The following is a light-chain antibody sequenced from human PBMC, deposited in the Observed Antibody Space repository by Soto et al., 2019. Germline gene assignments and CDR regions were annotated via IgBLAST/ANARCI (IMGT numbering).Light chain of an antibody. J-gene: IGKJ2*02. CDR3: QHYDSVPCT. CDR1: QDIKNY. V-gene: IGKV1-33*01. CDR2: DAS. Sequence: DIQLTQSPSSLSASVGDRVTITCQASQDIKNYLIWYQQKAGEATNLLIYDASTLGTGVSSRFSGSGSGTEFSLTITNLKHEDIATYYCQHYDSVPCTFGEGTRLEIK.